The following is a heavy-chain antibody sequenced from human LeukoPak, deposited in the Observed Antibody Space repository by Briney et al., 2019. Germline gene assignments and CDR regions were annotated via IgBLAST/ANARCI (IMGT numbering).Heavy chain of an antibody. V-gene: IGHV4-39*02. CDR2: IYDSGST. J-gene: IGHJ3*02. CDR3: ARDPTHRLYYYDSRDAFDI. CDR1: GGSIRSSYYY. D-gene: IGHD3-22*01. Sequence: SETLSLTCTVSGGSIRSSYYYWGWIRQPPGKGLEWIGSIYDSGSTYYNPSLKSRVTISVDTSKNQFSLKLNSVTAADTAVYYCARDPTHRLYYYDSRDAFDIWGQGTMVTVSS.